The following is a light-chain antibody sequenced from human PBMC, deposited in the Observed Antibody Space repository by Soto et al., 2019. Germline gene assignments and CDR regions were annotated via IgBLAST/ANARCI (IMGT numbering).Light chain of an antibody. J-gene: IGLJ1*01. Sequence: QSALTQPASVSGSLGQSITISCTGTSSDVGYYDYVSWYQQHPGKAPKLMIYEVTNRPSGVSNRFSGPKSGNTASLTISGLQAEDEADYYCNSYTGSITYVFGTGTKLTVL. CDR2: EVT. CDR1: SSDVGYYDY. V-gene: IGLV2-14*01. CDR3: NSYTGSITYV.